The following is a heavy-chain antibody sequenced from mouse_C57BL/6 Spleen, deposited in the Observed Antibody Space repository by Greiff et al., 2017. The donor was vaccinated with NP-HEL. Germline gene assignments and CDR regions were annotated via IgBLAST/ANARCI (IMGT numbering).Heavy chain of an antibody. Sequence: QVQLQQPGAELVKPGASVKLSCKASGYTFTSYWMHWVKQRPGQGLEWIGMIHPNSGSTNYNEKFKSKATLTVDKSSSTAYMQLSSLTSEDSAVYYCAREGITTVKTWYFDVWGTGTTVTVSS. CDR1: GYTFTSYW. V-gene: IGHV1-64*01. D-gene: IGHD1-1*01. CDR3: AREGITTVKTWYFDV. CDR2: IHPNSGST. J-gene: IGHJ1*03.